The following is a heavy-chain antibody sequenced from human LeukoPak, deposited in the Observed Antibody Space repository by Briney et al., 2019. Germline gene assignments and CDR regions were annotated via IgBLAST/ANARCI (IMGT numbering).Heavy chain of an antibody. D-gene: IGHD4-17*01. V-gene: IGHV1-2*02. CDR1: GYTFTGYY. CDR2: INPNSGGT. Sequence: ASVKVSCKASGYTFTGYYMHWVRQAPGQGLEWMGWINPNSGGTNYAQKFQGRVTMTRDTSISTAYMELSRLRSDDTAVYYCARDLGGGYGDYEGYWGQGTLVTVSS. J-gene: IGHJ4*02. CDR3: ARDLGGGYGDYEGY.